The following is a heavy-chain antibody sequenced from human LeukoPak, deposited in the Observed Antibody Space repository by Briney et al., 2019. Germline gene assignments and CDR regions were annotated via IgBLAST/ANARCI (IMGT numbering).Heavy chain of an antibody. J-gene: IGHJ5*02. V-gene: IGHV5-51*01. CDR1: GYSFTSYW. CDR3: AIWGSGPTSGLDP. CDR2: IYPGDSDT. Sequence: GESLQVSCKGSGYSFTSYWIGWVRQMPGKGLGWMGIIYPGDSDTRYSPSFQGQVTISADKSISTAYLQWSSLKASDTAMYYCAIWGSGPTSGLDPWGQGTLVTVSS. D-gene: IGHD3-16*01.